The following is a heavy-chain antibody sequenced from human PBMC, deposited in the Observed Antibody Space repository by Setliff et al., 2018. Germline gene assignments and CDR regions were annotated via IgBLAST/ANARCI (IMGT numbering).Heavy chain of an antibody. J-gene: IGHJ4*02. CDR2: IKEEGSEK. Sequence: PGGSLRLSCATSGFSFSDHSMDWVRQAPGKGLEWVASIKEEGSEKYYVDSVKGRFTISRDNAKNSLNLQMNSLRDEDTAVYYCARGRGCAYWGQGTLVTVS. V-gene: IGHV3-7*01. D-gene: IGHD3-10*01. CDR1: GFSFSDHS. CDR3: ARGRGCAY.